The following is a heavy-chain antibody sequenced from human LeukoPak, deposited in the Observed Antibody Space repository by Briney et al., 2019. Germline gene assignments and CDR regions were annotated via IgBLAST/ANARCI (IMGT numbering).Heavy chain of an antibody. CDR2: ISGGGGST. V-gene: IGHV3-23*01. CDR3: AKGQYYFDY. D-gene: IGHD6-19*01. Sequence: GGSLRLSCAASGFTFSSYAMHWVRQAPGKGLEWVSVISGGGGSTYYADSVKGRFTISRDNSKNTLYLQMNSLRAEDTAVYYCAKGQYYFDYWGQGTLVTVSS. CDR1: GFTFSSYA. J-gene: IGHJ4*02.